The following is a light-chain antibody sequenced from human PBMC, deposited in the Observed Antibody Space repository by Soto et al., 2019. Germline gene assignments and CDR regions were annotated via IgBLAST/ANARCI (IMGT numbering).Light chain of an antibody. J-gene: IGKJ4*01. CDR3: LQDYYYPLT. CDR2: AAS. V-gene: IGKV1-6*01. CDR1: QCIKDD. Sequence: AIQMTQSPSSLSASVGDRVTITSRASQCIKDDLGWYQQKPGKAPKLLIYAASNLQSGVPSRFSGSGSGTDFTLTISSLQPEDFATYYCLQDYYYPLTFGGGTKVEIK.